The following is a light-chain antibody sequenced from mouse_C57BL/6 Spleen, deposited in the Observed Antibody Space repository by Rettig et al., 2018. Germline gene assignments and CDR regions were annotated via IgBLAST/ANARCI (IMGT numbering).Light chain of an antibody. Sequence: EPVLTQSPAIMSASPGEKVTMACRASSSVSSSYLHWYQQKSGASPKLWIYSTSNLASGVPARFSGSGSGTSYSLTISSVEAEDAATYYCQQYSGYPLTFGAGTKLELK. CDR2: STS. V-gene: IGKV4-57-1*01. CDR1: SSVSSSY. J-gene: IGKJ5*01. CDR3: QQYSGYPLT.